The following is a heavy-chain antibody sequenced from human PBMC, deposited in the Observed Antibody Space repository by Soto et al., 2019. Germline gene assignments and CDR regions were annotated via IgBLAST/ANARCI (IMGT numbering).Heavy chain of an antibody. CDR2: IYPGDSDT. J-gene: IGHJ3*02. V-gene: IGHV5-51*01. CDR1: GYSFTSYW. D-gene: IGHD4-17*01. CDR3: ARQVTVTTVFKAADI. Sequence: GESLKISCKGSGYSFTSYWIGWVRQMPGKGLEWMGIIYPGDSDTRYSPSFQGQVTISADKSISTAYLQWSSLKASDTAMYYCARQVTVTTVFKAADIWGQGTMATVAS.